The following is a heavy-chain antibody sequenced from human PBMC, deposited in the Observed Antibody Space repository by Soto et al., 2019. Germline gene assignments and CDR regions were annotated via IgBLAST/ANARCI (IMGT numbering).Heavy chain of an antibody. J-gene: IGHJ5*02. D-gene: IGHD2-21*01. V-gene: IGHV4-31*03. CDR2: IYYSGNT. CDR1: GGSISRGGYY. CDR3: ARALIRASFSCDHCFHPGGWVDP. Sequence: SETLSLTCTVSGGSISRGGYYWSWIRQHPGEGLEWIGYIYYSGNTYYNPSLKSRVTISVDTSKNQYSLKLRSVTAADTAVYYSARALIRASFSCDHCFHPGGWVDPGGPGTRVTGCS.